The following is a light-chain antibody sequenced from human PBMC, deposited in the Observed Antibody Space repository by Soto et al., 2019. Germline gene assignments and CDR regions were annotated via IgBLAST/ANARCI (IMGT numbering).Light chain of an antibody. Sequence: IQMTQSPSSLSASVGDSGTSTCQASQDISNYLNWYQQKPGKAPKLLIYDASSLESGVPSRFSGSGSGADFTLTISSLQPEDFATYYCQQLNSYPLTFGGGTKVDIK. CDR3: QQLNSYPLT. CDR2: DAS. J-gene: IGKJ4*01. CDR1: QDISNY. V-gene: IGKV1-13*02.